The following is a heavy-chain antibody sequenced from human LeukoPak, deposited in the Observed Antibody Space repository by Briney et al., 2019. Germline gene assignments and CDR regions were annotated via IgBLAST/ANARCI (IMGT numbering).Heavy chain of an antibody. CDR3: ASRGIQLWSFDY. CDR2: IYHSGST. Sequence: PSETLSLTCAVSGGSISSSNWWSWVRQPPGKGLEWIGEIYHSGSTNYNPSLKSRVTISVDKSKNQFSLKLSSVTAADMAVYYCASRGIQLWSFDYWGQGTLVTVSS. V-gene: IGHV4-4*02. J-gene: IGHJ4*02. D-gene: IGHD5-18*01. CDR1: GGSISSSNW.